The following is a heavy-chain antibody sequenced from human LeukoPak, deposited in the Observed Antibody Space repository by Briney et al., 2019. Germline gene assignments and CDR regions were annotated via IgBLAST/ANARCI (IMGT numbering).Heavy chain of an antibody. CDR3: ARGDYYDSGIWYYFDY. Sequence: PSETLSLTCTVSGGSISSYYWSWIRQPPGKGLEWIGYIYYSGSTNYNPSLKSRVTISVDTSKNQFSLKLSSVTAADTAVYYCARGDYYDSGIWYYFDYWGQGTLVTVSS. D-gene: IGHD3-22*01. V-gene: IGHV4-59*01. CDR2: IYYSGST. CDR1: GGSISSYY. J-gene: IGHJ4*02.